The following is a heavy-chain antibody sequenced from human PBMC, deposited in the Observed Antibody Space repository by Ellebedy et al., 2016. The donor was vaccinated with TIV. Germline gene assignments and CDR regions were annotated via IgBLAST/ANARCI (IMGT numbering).Heavy chain of an antibody. CDR1: GYTFSNYG. Sequence: AASVKVSCKASGYTFSNYGISWVRQAPGQGLDWMGWISAYSGNTNYAQKFQGRVTMTIDTSTSTGYMELRSLRSDDTAVYYCARGFRYGSGRWPLDYWGQGTLVTVSS. J-gene: IGHJ4*02. D-gene: IGHD4-23*01. V-gene: IGHV1-18*01. CDR2: ISAYSGNT. CDR3: ARGFRYGSGRWPLDY.